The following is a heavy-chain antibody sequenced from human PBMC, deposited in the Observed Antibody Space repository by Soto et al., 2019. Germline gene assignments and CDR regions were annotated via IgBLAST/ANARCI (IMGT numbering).Heavy chain of an antibody. D-gene: IGHD3-22*01. CDR1: GGSISSYY. J-gene: IGHJ6*02. Sequence: QVQLQESGPGLVKPSETLSLTCTVSGGSISSYYWSWIRQPPGKGLEWIGYIYYSGSTNYNPSLKSRVTRSVDTSKNQFSLKLSSVTAADTAVYYCARYYDSSGYYTYSYGMDVWGQGTTVTVSS. CDR2: IYYSGST. CDR3: ARYYDSSGYYTYSYGMDV. V-gene: IGHV4-59*01.